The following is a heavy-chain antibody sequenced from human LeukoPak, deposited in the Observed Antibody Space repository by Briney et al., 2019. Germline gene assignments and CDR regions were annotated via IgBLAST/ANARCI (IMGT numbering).Heavy chain of an antibody. CDR3: ARVLGSGWYSVPFRPLGF. CDR1: GYTFTGYY. Sequence: EASVKVSCKASGYTFTGYYMHWVRQAPGQGLEWMGWINPNSGGTNYAQKFQGRVTMTRDTSISTAYMELSRLRSDDTAVYYCARVLGSGWYSVPFRPLGFWGQGTLVTVSS. CDR2: INPNSGGT. V-gene: IGHV1-2*02. J-gene: IGHJ4*02. D-gene: IGHD6-19*01.